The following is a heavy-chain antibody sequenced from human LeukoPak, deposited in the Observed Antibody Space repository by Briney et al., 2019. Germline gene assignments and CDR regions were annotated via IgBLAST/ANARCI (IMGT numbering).Heavy chain of an antibody. Sequence: GGSLRLSCAASGFTFSSYWMSWVRQAPGKGLEWVANIKQDGSEKYYVDSVKGRFTISRDNAKSSLYLQMNSLRAEDTAVYYCARVGVVPAVAFDYWGQGTLVTVSS. CDR2: IKQDGSEK. CDR3: ARVGVVPAVAFDY. D-gene: IGHD2-2*01. J-gene: IGHJ4*02. CDR1: GFTFSSYW. V-gene: IGHV3-7*01.